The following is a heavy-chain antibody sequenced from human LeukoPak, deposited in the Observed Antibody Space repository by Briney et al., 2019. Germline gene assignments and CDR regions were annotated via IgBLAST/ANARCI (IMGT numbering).Heavy chain of an antibody. V-gene: IGHV3-30*02. CDR2: IRYDGSNK. Sequence: GGSLRLSCAASGFTFSSYGTHWVRQAPGKGLEWVAFIRYDGSNKYYADSVKGRFTISRDNSKNTLYLQMNSLRAEDTAVYYCAKYGYYDSSGYYYYMDVWGKGTTVTISS. CDR1: GFTFSSYG. CDR3: AKYGYYDSSGYYYYMDV. D-gene: IGHD3-22*01. J-gene: IGHJ6*03.